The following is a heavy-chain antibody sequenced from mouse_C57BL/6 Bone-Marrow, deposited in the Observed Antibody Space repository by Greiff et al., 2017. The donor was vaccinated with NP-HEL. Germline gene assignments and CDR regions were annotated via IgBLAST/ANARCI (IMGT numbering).Heavy chain of an antibody. V-gene: IGHV1-69*01. CDR2: IDPSDSYT. J-gene: IGHJ2*01. CDR1: GYTFTSYW. Sequence: QVQLQQPGAELVMPGASVKLSCKASGYTFTSYWMHWVKQRPGQGLEWIGEIDPSDSYTNYNQKFKGKSTLTVDKSSSTAYRQLSSLTSEDSAVYYCARETYDYDGGGHFDYWGQGTTLTVSS. CDR3: ARETYDYDGGGHFDY. D-gene: IGHD2-4*01.